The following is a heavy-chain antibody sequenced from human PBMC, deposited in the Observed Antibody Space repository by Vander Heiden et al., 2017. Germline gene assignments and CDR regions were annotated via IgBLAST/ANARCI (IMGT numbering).Heavy chain of an antibody. Sequence: EVQLLESGGGLVQPGGSLRLSCAASGFTFSSYAMSWVRQAPGKGLEWVSAISGSGVSTDDADSVKGRFTISRDNSKNTLYLKMKRLRAEDTAVYYCAKVAYMNFDYWGQGTVVTVYS. CDR1: GFTFSSYA. J-gene: IGHJ4*02. CDR2: ISGSGVST. D-gene: IGHD3-16*01. V-gene: IGHV3-23*01. CDR3: AKVAYMNFDY.